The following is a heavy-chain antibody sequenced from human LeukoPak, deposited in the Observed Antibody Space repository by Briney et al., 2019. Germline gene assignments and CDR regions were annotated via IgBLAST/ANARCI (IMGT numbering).Heavy chain of an antibody. Sequence: GGSLRLSCIGSGSSFSNYRMNWVRQAPGKGLEWISYSNSGGSPVSYAESVHGRFTISRDNAKNSLYLQMNSLRDEDTAVYYCAKVLSSWYDRPFDYWGQGTLVTVSS. V-gene: IGHV3-48*02. CDR3: AKVLSSWYDRPFDY. D-gene: IGHD6-13*01. J-gene: IGHJ4*02. CDR1: GSSFSNYR. CDR2: SNSGGSPV.